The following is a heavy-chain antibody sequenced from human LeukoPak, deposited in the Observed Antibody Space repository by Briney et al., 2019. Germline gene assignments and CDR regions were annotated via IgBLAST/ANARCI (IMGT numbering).Heavy chain of an antibody. D-gene: IGHD5-24*01. CDR2: MSGSGGST. J-gene: IGHJ2*01. CDR1: ALSFSTYA. Sequence: GGSLRLSRAPSALSFSTYATGSVRQAPGKGLVWVSTMSGSGGSTYYADSVKGRFTISRDNAKNTLYLQMNSLRAEGTAVYYFVRDGYNYCWYFDLWGRGTLVTVSS. CDR3: VRDGYNYCWYFDL. V-gene: IGHV3-23*01.